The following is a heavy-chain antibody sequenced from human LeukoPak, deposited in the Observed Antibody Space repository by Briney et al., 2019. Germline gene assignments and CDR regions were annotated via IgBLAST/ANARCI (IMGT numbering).Heavy chain of an antibody. D-gene: IGHD4-11*01. Sequence: SETLSLTCTVSDDSITMYYWTWIRQPPGKGLEWIGYVDHTGSTKFNPSLNGRVSISRDTSNNFFSLRLRSVTAADMAVYFCARGRVSSSTWYSTYYYFFYMDFWGKGTTVTVSS. V-gene: IGHV4-59*01. CDR2: VDHTGST. CDR1: DDSITMYY. J-gene: IGHJ6*03. CDR3: ARGRVSSSTWYSTYYYFFYMDF.